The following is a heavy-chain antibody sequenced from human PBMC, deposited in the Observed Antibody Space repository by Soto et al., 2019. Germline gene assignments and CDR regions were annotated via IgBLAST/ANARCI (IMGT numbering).Heavy chain of an antibody. D-gene: IGHD5-18*01. V-gene: IGHV4-30-4*01. J-gene: IGHJ6*02. Sequence: QVQLQESGPGLVKPSQTLSLTCTVSGGSISSGDYYWSWIRQPPGKGLEWIGYIYYSGSTYYNPSLKSRVTISVDTSKNQFSLKLSSVTAADTAVYYCARDRYGYSYGPYYYGMDVWGQGTTVTVSS. CDR1: GGSISSGDYY. CDR3: ARDRYGYSYGPYYYGMDV. CDR2: IYYSGST.